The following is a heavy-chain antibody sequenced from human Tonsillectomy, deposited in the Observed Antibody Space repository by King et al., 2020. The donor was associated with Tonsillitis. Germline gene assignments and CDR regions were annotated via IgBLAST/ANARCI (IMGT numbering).Heavy chain of an antibody. CDR3: ARRRYYYDSSDYYYYYYMDV. D-gene: IGHD3-22*01. Sequence: VQLQESGPGLVKPSETLSLTCTVSGGSFSNYYWSWIRQPPGKGLEWIGYIYYSGSINYNPSLKSRVTISVDTSKNQFSLKLSSVTAADTAVYYCARRRYYYDSSDYYYYYYMDVWGKGTTVTVSS. V-gene: IGHV4-59*08. CDR2: IYYSGSI. J-gene: IGHJ6*03. CDR1: GGSFSNYY.